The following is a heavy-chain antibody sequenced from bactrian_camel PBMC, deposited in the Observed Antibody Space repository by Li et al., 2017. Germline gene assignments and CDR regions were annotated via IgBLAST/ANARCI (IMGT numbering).Heavy chain of an antibody. Sequence: VQLVESGGDSVQAGGSLRLSCEVSGITEGTNCIGWFRQAPGKEREGVARMTTTRGVTDYADSVKGRFIISRDNAKNTVYLQINSLKSEDTALYYCATLYGGNWANPRYFGYWGQGTQVTVS. V-gene: IGHV3S60*01. CDR3: ATLYGGNWANPRYFGY. CDR1: GITEGTNC. CDR2: MTTTRGVT. J-gene: IGHJ6*01. D-gene: IGHD6*01.